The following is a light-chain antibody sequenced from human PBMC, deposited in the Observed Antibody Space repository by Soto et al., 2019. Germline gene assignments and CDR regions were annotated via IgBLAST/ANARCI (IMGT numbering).Light chain of an antibody. CDR1: QSVSSY. CDR3: QQRSIWYT. J-gene: IGKJ2*01. V-gene: IGKV3-11*01. Sequence: EIVLTQSPATLSLSPGERATLSCRASQSVSSYLAWYQHKPGQAPSLLTYDASKRATGITARFSGSGSGTAFTLSISSLEPEDIAVYYCQQRSIWYTFGQGTKLEIK. CDR2: DAS.